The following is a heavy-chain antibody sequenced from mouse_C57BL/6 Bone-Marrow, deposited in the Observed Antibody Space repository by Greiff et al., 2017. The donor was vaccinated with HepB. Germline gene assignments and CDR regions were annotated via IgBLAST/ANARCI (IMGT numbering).Heavy chain of an antibody. J-gene: IGHJ3*01. CDR3: ARRDRGRFAY. Sequence: VQLQQPGAELVKPGASVKLSCKASGYTFTSYWMPWVKQRPGQGLEWIGMIHPNSGSTNYNEKFKSKATLTVDKSSSTAYMQLSSLTSEDSAVYYCARRDRGRFAYWGQGTLVTVSA. V-gene: IGHV1-64*01. D-gene: IGHD3-1*01. CDR1: GYTFTSYW. CDR2: IHPNSGST.